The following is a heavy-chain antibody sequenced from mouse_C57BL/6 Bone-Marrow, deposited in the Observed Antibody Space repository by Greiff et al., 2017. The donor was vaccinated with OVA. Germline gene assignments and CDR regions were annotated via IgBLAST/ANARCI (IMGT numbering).Heavy chain of an antibody. V-gene: IGHV5-15*01. CDR1: GFTFSDYG. D-gene: IGHD1-2*01. CDR3: ARREYYGLDY. Sequence: EVNLVESGGGLVQPGGSLKLSCAASGFTFSDYGMAWVRQAPRKGPEWVAFISNLAYSIYYADTVTGRFTISRENAKNTLYLEMSSRRSEDTAMYYCARREYYGLDYWGQGTTLTVSS. CDR2: ISNLAYSI. J-gene: IGHJ2*01.